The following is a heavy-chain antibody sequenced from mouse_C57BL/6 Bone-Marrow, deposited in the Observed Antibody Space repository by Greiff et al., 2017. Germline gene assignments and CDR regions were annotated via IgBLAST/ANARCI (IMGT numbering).Heavy chain of an antibody. CDR2: IDPETGGT. J-gene: IGHJ2*01. V-gene: IGHV1-15*01. CDR3: TREGDITTVVDVGY. Sequence: VKLQESGAELVRPGASVTLSCKASGYTFTDYEMHWVKQTPVHGLEWIGAIDPETGGTAYNQKFKGKAILTADKSSSTAYMELRSLTSEDSAVYYCTREGDITTVVDVGYWGQGTTLTVSS. D-gene: IGHD1-1*01. CDR1: GYTFTDYE.